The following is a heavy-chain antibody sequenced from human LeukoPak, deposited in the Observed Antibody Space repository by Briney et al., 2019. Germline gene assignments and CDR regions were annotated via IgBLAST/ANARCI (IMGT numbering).Heavy chain of an antibody. CDR2: ISGSGGNT. J-gene: IGHJ6*02. CDR3: AKSRRITIFGVVITDYYYYGMDV. D-gene: IGHD3-3*01. Sequence: PGGSLRLSCAASGFTFSSYAMSWVRQAPGEGLEWVSVISGSGGNTYYADSVKGRFTISRDNSKNTLYLQMNSLRAEDTAVYYCAKSRRITIFGVVITDYYYYGMDVWGQGTTVTVSS. V-gene: IGHV3-23*01. CDR1: GFTFSSYA.